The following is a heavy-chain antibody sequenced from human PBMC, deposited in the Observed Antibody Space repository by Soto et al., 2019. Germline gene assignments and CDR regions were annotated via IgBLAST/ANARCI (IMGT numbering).Heavy chain of an antibody. J-gene: IGHJ4*02. D-gene: IGHD3-9*01. V-gene: IGHV3-23*01. Sequence: GGFLRLSCAASGFTFSSYAMSWVRQAPGKGLEWVSAISGSGGSTYYADSVKGRFTISRDNSKNTLYLQMNSLRAEDTAVYYCAKYLPTGAKYYDILTGPSDYWGQGTLVTVSS. CDR1: GFTFSSYA. CDR3: AKYLPTGAKYYDILTGPSDY. CDR2: ISGSGGST.